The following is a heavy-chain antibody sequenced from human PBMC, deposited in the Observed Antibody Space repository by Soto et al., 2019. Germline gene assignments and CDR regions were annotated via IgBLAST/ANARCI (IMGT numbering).Heavy chain of an antibody. J-gene: IGHJ4*02. CDR1: GGSISSYY. D-gene: IGHD6-19*01. Sequence: QVQLQESGPGLVKPSETLSLTCTVSGGSISSYYWSWIRQPPGKGLEWIGYISYSGTTNYNPSLKSRVTISVDTSKSQFSLKLSSVTAADTAVYYCARDQGGGWSNIDYWGQGTLVTVSS. V-gene: IGHV4-59*01. CDR3: ARDQGGGWSNIDY. CDR2: ISYSGTT.